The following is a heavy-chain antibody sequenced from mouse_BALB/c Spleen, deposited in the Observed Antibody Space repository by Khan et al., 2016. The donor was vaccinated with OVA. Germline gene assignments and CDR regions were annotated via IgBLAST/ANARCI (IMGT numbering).Heavy chain of an antibody. CDR3: AKDRGYYAVDY. CDR1: GFSLTSYG. Sequence: QVQLKESGPGLVAPSQSLSITCTVSGFSLTSYGVSWVRQPPGKGLEWLGVIWGDGNTNFHSALRSRLCISKVNSKSQVFLKLNSLQTDDTATYYCAKDRGYYAVDYWGQGTSVTVAS. CDR2: IWGDGNT. J-gene: IGHJ4*01. V-gene: IGHV2-3*01.